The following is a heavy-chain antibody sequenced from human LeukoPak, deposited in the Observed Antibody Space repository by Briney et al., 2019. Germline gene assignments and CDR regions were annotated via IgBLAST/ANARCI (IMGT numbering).Heavy chain of an antibody. J-gene: IGHJ4*02. CDR3: ASQQRYDYVWGSRGPFDY. CDR2: ISDDGRNK. D-gene: IGHD3-16*01. Sequence: GGSLRLSCAASGFTFNTYAMHWVRQAPGKGLEWGAVISDDGRNKFYADSVKGRFTISRDNSKNTLYLQMNSLRAEDTAVYYCASQQRYDYVWGSRGPFDYWGQGTLVTVSS. V-gene: IGHV3-30*04. CDR1: GFTFNTYA.